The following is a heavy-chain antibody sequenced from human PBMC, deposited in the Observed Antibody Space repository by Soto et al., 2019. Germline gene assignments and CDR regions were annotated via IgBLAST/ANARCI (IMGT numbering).Heavy chain of an antibody. CDR2: INAGNGNT. CDR1: GYTFTSYA. CDR3: ASGPGGPDGPGDY. V-gene: IGHV1-3*01. Sequence: QVQLVQSGAEVKKPGASVKVSCKASGYTFTSYAMHWVRQAPGQRLEWMGWINAGNGNTKYSQKFQGRVTITRDTSASTAYMERSSLRSEATAVYYCASGPGGPDGPGDYWGQGTLVTVSS. D-gene: IGHD2-15*01. J-gene: IGHJ4*02.